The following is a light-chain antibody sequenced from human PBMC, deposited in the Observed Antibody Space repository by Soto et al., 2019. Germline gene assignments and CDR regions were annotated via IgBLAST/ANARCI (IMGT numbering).Light chain of an antibody. CDR3: YSYADTNTLI. Sequence: QSALTQPASVSGSPEQSITISCTGNSSDVGSYNLVSWYQQHPGLAPKLMIYEVTKRPSGVSNRFSGSKSGNTATLTISGLQAHDEADYYCYSYADTNTLIFGGGTKLTVL. J-gene: IGLJ2*01. CDR2: EVT. V-gene: IGLV2-23*02. CDR1: SSDVGSYNL.